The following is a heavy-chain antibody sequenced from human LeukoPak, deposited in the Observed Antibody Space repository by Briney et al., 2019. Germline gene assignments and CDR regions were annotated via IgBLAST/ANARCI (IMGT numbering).Heavy chain of an antibody. J-gene: IGHJ4*02. CDR1: GFTFDDYA. CDR2: ISWNSGSI. CDR3: AKDNSHLYCDILTGYYPTYFDY. Sequence: GGSLRLSCAASGFTFDDYAMHWVRQAPGKGLEWVSGISWNSGSIGYADSVKGRFTISRDNAKNSLYLQMNSLRAEDTALYYCAKDNSHLYCDILTGYYPTYFDYWGQGTLVTVSS. D-gene: IGHD3-9*01. V-gene: IGHV3-9*01.